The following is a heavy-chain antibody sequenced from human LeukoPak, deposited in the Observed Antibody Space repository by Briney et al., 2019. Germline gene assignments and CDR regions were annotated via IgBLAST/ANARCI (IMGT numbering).Heavy chain of an antibody. D-gene: IGHD2-21*02. CDR3: ARDGDAYCSGDCYIDP. J-gene: IGHJ5*02. Sequence: ASVKVSCKASGYTFTNYFVHWVRQAPGQGLEWMGIINPSGGSTGYTQKFQGRVTMTRDTSTSTVYMELSSLRSEDTAVYYCARDGDAYCSGDCYIDPWGQGTLVTVSS. CDR1: GYTFTNYF. CDR2: INPSGGST. V-gene: IGHV1-46*01.